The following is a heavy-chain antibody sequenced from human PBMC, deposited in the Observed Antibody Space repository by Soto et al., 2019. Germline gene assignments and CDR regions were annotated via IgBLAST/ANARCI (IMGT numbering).Heavy chain of an antibody. CDR3: ASGAGTAPYYGMDV. V-gene: IGHV5-10-1*01. CDR1: GYSFTSYW. CDR2: IDPIDSYT. J-gene: IGHJ6*02. Sequence: VESLKISCKVSGYSFTSYWISWVRQMPGKGLEWMGRIDPIDSYTNYSPSFQGHVTISADKSISTAYLQWSSLKASDTAMYYCASGAGTAPYYGMDVWGQGTTVTVSS. D-gene: IGHD6-19*01.